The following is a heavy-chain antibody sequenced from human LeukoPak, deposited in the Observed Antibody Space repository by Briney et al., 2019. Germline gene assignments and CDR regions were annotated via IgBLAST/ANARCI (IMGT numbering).Heavy chain of an antibody. CDR1: GYTFTSYG. Sequence: ASVKVSCKASGYTFTSYGISWVRQTTGQGLEWMGWISAYNGNTNYAQKLQGRVTMTTDTSTSTAYMELRSLRSDDTAVYYCARGGVVVPAASSYYYYGMDVWGQGTTVTVSS. V-gene: IGHV1-18*01. CDR2: ISAYNGNT. D-gene: IGHD2-2*01. CDR3: ARGGVVVPAASSYYYYGMDV. J-gene: IGHJ6*02.